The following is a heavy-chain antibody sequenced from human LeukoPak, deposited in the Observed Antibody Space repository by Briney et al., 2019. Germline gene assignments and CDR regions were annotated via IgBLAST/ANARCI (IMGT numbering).Heavy chain of an antibody. V-gene: IGHV3-23*01. CDR3: ANTPEWEPYYFDY. CDR1: GFTFSSYA. Sequence: GGSLRLSCAASGFTFSSYAMSWVRQAPGKGLEWVSAISGSGGSTYYADSVKGRFTISRDNSKNTLCLQMNSLRAEDTAVYYCANTPEWEPYYFDYWGQGTLVTVSS. CDR2: ISGSGGST. D-gene: IGHD1-26*01. J-gene: IGHJ4*02.